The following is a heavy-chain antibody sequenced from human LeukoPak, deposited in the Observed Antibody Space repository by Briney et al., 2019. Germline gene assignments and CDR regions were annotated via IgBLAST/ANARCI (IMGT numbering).Heavy chain of an antibody. CDR3: AREGGDYGDADGY. J-gene: IGHJ4*02. CDR2: IKQDGSEK. Sequence: PGGSLRLSCAASGFTFSSYWMSWVRQAPGKGLEWVANIKQDGSEKYYVDSVKGRFTISRDNAKNSLYLQMNSLRAEDTAVYYCAREGGDYGDADGYWGQGTLATVSS. D-gene: IGHD4-17*01. CDR1: GFTFSSYW. V-gene: IGHV3-7*01.